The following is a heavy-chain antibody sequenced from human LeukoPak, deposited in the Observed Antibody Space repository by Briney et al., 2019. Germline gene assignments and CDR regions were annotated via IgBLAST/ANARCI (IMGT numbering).Heavy chain of an antibody. V-gene: IGHV1-2*06. CDR2: INPNSGGT. D-gene: IGHD6-13*01. Sequence: ASVKVSCKASGYTFTGYYMHWVRQAPGQGLEWMGRINPNSGGTNYAQKFQGRVTMTRDTSISTAYMELSRLRSDDTAVYYCARVPAGNIAAAGTLTYYYYGMDVWGQGTTVTVSS. J-gene: IGHJ6*02. CDR3: ARVPAGNIAAAGTLTYYYYGMDV. CDR1: GYTFTGYY.